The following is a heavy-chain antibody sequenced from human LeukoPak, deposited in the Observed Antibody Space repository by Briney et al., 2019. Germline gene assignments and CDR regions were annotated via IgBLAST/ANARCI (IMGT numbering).Heavy chain of an antibody. V-gene: IGHV1-46*01. Sequence: ASVKVSCKASGYTFTSYYMHWVRQAPGQGLEWMGIINPSGGSTSYAQKFQGRVTMTRDTSTITVYMERGSLRAEDTAVYYCARDTELLARRLGAFDIWGQGTMVTVSS. CDR3: ARDTELLARRLGAFDI. CDR1: GYTFTSYY. D-gene: IGHD3-10*01. CDR2: INPSGGST. J-gene: IGHJ3*02.